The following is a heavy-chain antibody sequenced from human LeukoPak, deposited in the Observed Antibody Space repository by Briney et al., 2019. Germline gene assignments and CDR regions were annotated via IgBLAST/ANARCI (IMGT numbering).Heavy chain of an antibody. J-gene: IGHJ4*02. CDR1: GFTFSDYY. D-gene: IGHD3-22*01. V-gene: IGHV3-11*04. CDR2: ISSSGSTI. CDR3: ATRDLYYYDSSGYYPFGY. Sequence: PGGSLRLSCAASGFTFSDYYMSWIRQAPGKGLEWVSYISSSGSTIYYADSVKGRFTISRDNAKNSLYLQMNSLRAEDTAVYYCATRDLYYYDSSGYYPFGYWGPRTLVTVSS.